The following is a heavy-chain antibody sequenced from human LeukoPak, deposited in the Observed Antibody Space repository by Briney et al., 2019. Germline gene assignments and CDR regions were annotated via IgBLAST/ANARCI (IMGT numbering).Heavy chain of an antibody. CDR3: ARRPYGWFDP. CDR1: GGSISSSGYY. CDR2: IYYSGTT. Sequence: PSETLSLTCTVSGGSISSSGYYWSWIRQHPGKGLEWIGYIYYSGTTYYNPSLKSRVTISVDTSKNQFSLKLSSVTAADTAVYYCARRPYGWFDPWGQGTLVTVSS. J-gene: IGHJ5*02. D-gene: IGHD2-21*01. V-gene: IGHV4-31*03.